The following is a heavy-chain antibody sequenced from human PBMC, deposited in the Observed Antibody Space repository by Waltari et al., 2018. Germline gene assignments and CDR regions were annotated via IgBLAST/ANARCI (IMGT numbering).Heavy chain of an antibody. CDR3: ARDRVAAAAYYMDV. CDR1: GGSISSYY. V-gene: IGHV4-4*07. D-gene: IGHD6-13*01. J-gene: IGHJ6*03. CDR2: IYTSGST. Sequence: QVQLQESGPGLVKPSETLSLTCTVSGGSISSYYWLRIRQPAGKGLERIGRIYTSGSTNYNPSLKSRVTMSVDTSKNQFSLKLSSVTAADTAVYYCARDRVAAAAYYMDVWGKGTTVTISS.